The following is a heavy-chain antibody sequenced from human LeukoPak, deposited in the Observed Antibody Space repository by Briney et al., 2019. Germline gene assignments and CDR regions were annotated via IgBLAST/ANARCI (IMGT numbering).Heavy chain of an antibody. D-gene: IGHD3-22*01. CDR3: AREYYYDSSGGPFDY. CDR1: GFTFSDYY. V-gene: IGHV3-11*01. J-gene: IGHJ4*02. CDR2: ISSSGSTI. Sequence: GGSLRLSCAASGFTFSDYYMSWIRQAPGKGLEWVSYISSSGSTIYYADSVKGRFTISRDNAKDSLYLQMNSLRAEDTAVYYCAREYYYDSSGGPFDYWGQGTLVTVSS.